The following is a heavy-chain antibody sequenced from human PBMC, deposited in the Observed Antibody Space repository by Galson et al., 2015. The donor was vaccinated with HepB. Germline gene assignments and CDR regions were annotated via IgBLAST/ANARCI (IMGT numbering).Heavy chain of an antibody. D-gene: IGHD2-2*01. V-gene: IGHV1-46*01. CDR3: ARDLAVVPAAQRIDYYYYYMDV. Sequence: SVKVSCKASGYTFTSYYMHWVRQAPGQGLEWMGIINPSGGSTSYAQKFQGRVTMTRDTSTGTVYMELSSLRSEDTAVYYCARDLAVVPAAQRIDYYYYYMDVWGKGTTVTVSS. CDR1: GYTFTSYY. J-gene: IGHJ6*03. CDR2: INPSGGST.